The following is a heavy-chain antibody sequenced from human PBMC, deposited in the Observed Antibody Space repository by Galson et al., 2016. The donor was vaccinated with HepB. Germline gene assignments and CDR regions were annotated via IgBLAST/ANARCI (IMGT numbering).Heavy chain of an antibody. CDR2: INAVDT. CDR1: GYTFTNYA. CDR3: ARAPRPSAAPR. D-gene: IGHD6-13*01. Sequence: SVKVSCKASGYTFTNYAIHWVRQAPGQRLEWMGWINAVDTKYSQSFQGRVTITMDTSASTAYMELSSLTSEDTAVYYCARAPRPSAAPRWGQGTLVTVSS. J-gene: IGHJ4*02. V-gene: IGHV1-3*01.